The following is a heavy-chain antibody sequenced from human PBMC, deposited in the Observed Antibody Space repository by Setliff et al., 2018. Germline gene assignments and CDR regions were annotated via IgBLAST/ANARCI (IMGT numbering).Heavy chain of an antibody. Sequence: GGSLRLSCAASGFTFGTYTMNWVRQAPGKGLEWVSSIDTSSSYIYYADSVKGRFAISRDNAENSLYLQMNSLRAEDTAVYYCARAKMEESGKAQAGMDVWGKGTTVTVSS. CDR1: GFTFGTYT. J-gene: IGHJ6*04. D-gene: IGHD6-13*01. V-gene: IGHV3-21*01. CDR3: ARAKMEESGKAQAGMDV. CDR2: IDTSSSYI.